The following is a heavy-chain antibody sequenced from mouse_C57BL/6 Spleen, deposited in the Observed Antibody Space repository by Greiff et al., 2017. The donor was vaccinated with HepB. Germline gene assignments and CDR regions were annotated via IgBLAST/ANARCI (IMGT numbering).Heavy chain of an antibody. D-gene: IGHD1-1*01. J-gene: IGHJ2*01. Sequence: VQLQQSGPELVKPGASVKMSCKASGYTFTDYNMHWVKQSHGKSLEWIGYINPNNGGTSYNQKFKGKATLTVNKSSSTAYMELRSLTSEDSAVYYCAIYYYGSSYVGYWGQGTTLTVSS. CDR1: GYTFTDYN. CDR2: INPNNGGT. V-gene: IGHV1-22*01. CDR3: AIYYYGSSYVGY.